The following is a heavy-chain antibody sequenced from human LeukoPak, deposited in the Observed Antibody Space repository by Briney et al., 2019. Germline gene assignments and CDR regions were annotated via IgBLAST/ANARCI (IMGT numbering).Heavy chain of an antibody. CDR1: EYTFTSYA. CDR3: ARTIEVTTYASDI. V-gene: IGHV1-3*01. CDR2: INAGNGNT. J-gene: IGHJ3*02. Sequence: ASVKVSCKASEYTFTSYAMHWVRQAPGQRLEWMGWINAGNGNTKYSQKFQGRVTITRDTSASTAYMELSSLRSQDTAVYYCARTIEVTTYASDIWGQGTMVTVSS. D-gene: IGHD4-17*01.